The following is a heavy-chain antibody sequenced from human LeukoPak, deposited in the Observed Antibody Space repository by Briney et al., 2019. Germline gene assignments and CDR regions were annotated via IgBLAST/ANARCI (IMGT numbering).Heavy chain of an antibody. CDR1: GGSFSGYY. D-gene: IGHD4-17*01. V-gene: IGHV4-34*01. CDR3: ARQNGDSPGDY. Sequence: PSETLSLTCAVYGGSFSGYYWSWIRQPPGKGLEWIGEINHSGSTNYNPSLKSRVTISVDTSKNQFSLKLSSVTAADTAVYYCARQNGDSPGDYWGQGTLVTVSS. CDR2: INHSGST. J-gene: IGHJ4*02.